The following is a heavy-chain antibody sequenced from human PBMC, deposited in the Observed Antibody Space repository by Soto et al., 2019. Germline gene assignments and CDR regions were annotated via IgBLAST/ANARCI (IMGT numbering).Heavy chain of an antibody. CDR2: MNPNSGNT. Sequence: ASVKVSCKASGYTFTSYDINWVRQATGQGLEWMGWMNPNSGNTGYAQKFQGRVTMTRNTSISTAYMELSSLRSEDTAVYYCARGLAVAGTSDYWGQGTLVTVSS. CDR3: ARGLAVAGTSDY. CDR1: GYTFTSYD. J-gene: IGHJ4*02. V-gene: IGHV1-8*01. D-gene: IGHD6-19*01.